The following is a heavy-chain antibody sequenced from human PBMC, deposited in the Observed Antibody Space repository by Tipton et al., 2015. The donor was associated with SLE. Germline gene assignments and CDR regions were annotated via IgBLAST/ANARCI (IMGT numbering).Heavy chain of an antibody. CDR2: IYYSGST. D-gene: IGHD1-26*01. V-gene: IGHV4-59*12. CDR3: ARERGGSTPSPFDS. CDR1: GGSISSYY. J-gene: IGHJ4*02. Sequence: TLSLTCTVSGGSISSYYWSWIRQPPGKGLEWIGYIYYSGSTNYNPSLKSRVTISVDTSKNHFSLQLSSVTAADTALYYCARERGGSTPSPFDSWGQGSLVTVSS.